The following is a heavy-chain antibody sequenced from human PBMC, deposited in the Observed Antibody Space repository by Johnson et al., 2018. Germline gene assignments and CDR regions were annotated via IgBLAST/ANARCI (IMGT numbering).Heavy chain of an antibody. CDR1: GFTFSSYG. Sequence: QVQLVQSGGGVVQPGRSLRLSCAASGFTFSSYGMHWVRQAPGKGLEWVAVISYDGSNKYYADSVNGRFTISRDNSKNTLYLQMTSLRAEDTAVYYCARAPTAFIESSGPRSDYYYMDVWGKGTTGTVSS. CDR2: ISYDGSNK. D-gene: IGHD3-22*01. J-gene: IGHJ6*03. CDR3: ARAPTAFIESSGPRSDYYYMDV. V-gene: IGHV3-30*03.